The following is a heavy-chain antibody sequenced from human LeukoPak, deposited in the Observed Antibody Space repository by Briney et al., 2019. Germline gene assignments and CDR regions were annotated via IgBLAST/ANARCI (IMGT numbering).Heavy chain of an antibody. D-gene: IGHD5-18*01. J-gene: IGHJ6*02. CDR2: IYSGGST. Sequence: GGSLRLSCAASGFTVSSNYMSWVRQAPGKGLEWVSVIYSGGSTYYADSVKGRFTISRDNSKNTLYLQMNSLRAEDTAVYYYARDSPRYSYYYGMDVWGQGTTVTVSS. V-gene: IGHV3-66*01. CDR1: GFTVSSNY. CDR3: ARDSPRYSYYYGMDV.